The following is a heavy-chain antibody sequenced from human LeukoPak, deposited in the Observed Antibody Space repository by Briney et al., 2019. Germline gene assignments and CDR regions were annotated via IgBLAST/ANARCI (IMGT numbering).Heavy chain of an antibody. V-gene: IGHV3-72*01. CDR2: TRNKARSYTT. J-gene: IGHJ4*02. Sequence: GGSLRLSCATSGFSLSDYHMDWVRQAPGRGLEWVARTRNKARSYTTEYAASVKGRFTISRDESNNSLYLQMNSLRTEDTAVYYCLRVDSGWYLDYWGQGTLVTVSS. CDR1: GFSLSDYH. CDR3: LRVDSGWYLDY. D-gene: IGHD6-19*01.